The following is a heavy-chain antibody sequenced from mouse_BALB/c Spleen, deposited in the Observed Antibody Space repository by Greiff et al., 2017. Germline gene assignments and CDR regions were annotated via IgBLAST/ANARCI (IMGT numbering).Heavy chain of an antibody. CDR1: GFTFSSYG. D-gene: IGHD2-3*01. V-gene: IGHV5-6-3*01. CDR2: INSNGGST. J-gene: IGHJ4*01. CDR3: AREGGYYGGMDY. Sequence: VQLQESGGGLVQPGGSLKLSCAASGFTFSSYGMSWVRQTPDKRLELVATINSNGGSTYYPDSVKGRFTISRDNAKNTLYLQMSSLKSEDTAMYYCAREGGYYGGMDYWGQGTSVTVSS.